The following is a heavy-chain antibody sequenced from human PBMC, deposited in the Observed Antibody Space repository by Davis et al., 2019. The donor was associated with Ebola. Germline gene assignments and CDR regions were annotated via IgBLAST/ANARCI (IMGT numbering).Heavy chain of an antibody. CDR3: AREGLGELVSYYYYYMDV. CDR2: ISYDGSNK. J-gene: IGHJ6*03. Sequence: GGSLRLSCAASGFTFSSYAMHWVRQAPGKGLEWVAVISYDGSNKYYADSVKGRFTISRDNSKNTLYLQMNSLRAEDTAVYYCAREGLGELVSYYYYYMDVWGKGTTVTVSS. V-gene: IGHV3-30-3*01. D-gene: IGHD3-10*01. CDR1: GFTFSSYA.